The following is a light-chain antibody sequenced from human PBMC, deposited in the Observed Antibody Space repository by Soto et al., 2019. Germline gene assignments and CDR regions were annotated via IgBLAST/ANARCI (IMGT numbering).Light chain of an antibody. CDR3: QQSYSTPWT. CDR2: KAS. J-gene: IGKJ1*01. V-gene: IGKV1-5*03. Sequence: DIQMTQSPSTLSASVGDRVTIACRASQNIGVWLAWYQQKPGKAPKLLIYKASTLKSGVPSRFSGSGSGTDFTLTISCLQPEDFATYYCQQSYSTPWTFGQGTKVDIK. CDR1: QNIGVW.